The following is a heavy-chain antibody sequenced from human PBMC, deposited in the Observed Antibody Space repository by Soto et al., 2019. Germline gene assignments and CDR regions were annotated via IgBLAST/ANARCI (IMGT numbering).Heavy chain of an antibody. CDR1: GYTFTSYA. Sequence: ASVKVSCKASGYTFTSYAMHWVRQAPGQRLEWMGWINAGNGNTKYSQKFQGRVTITRDTSASTAYMELSSLRSEDTAVYYCARVVLRSWSNWFDPWGQGTLVTV. CDR2: INAGNGNT. D-gene: IGHD6-13*01. J-gene: IGHJ5*02. V-gene: IGHV1-3*01. CDR3: ARVVLRSWSNWFDP.